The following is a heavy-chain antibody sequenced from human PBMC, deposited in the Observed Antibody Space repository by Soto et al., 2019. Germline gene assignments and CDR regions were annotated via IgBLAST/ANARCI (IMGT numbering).Heavy chain of an antibody. CDR2: TSGSSSHM. D-gene: IGHD3-22*01. V-gene: IGHV3-21*01. Sequence: GGSLRLSCKASGFIFSEYSMSWVRQAPGKGLEWVSSTSGSSSHMYYADSLKGRFTISRDNAKNSLYLQMSGLRAEDAAVYFCAKYTHYSDRSAYHPPYYYDFWGQGILVTVSS. J-gene: IGHJ4*02. CDR1: GFIFSEYS. CDR3: AKYTHYSDRSAYHPPYYYDF.